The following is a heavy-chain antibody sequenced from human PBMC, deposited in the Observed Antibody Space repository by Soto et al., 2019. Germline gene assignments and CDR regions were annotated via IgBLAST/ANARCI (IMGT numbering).Heavy chain of an antibody. CDR3: ARAMCFGDSCYLDV. J-gene: IGHJ4*02. Sequence: QLVQSGAEVRKPGSSVKVSCKASGGTFNTYTITWMRQAPGQGLEWMGRIAPIIDIPDYAQNFQGRVTITADKSTTTAYMELTSLRSEDTAIYYCARAMCFGDSCYLDVWGQGTLVTVSS. V-gene: IGHV1-69*02. CDR2: IAPIIDIP. CDR1: GGTFNTYT. D-gene: IGHD2-21*01.